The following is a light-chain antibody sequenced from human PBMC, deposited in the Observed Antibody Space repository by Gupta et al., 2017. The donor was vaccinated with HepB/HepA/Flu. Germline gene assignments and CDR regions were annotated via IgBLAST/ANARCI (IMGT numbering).Light chain of an antibody. J-gene: IGKJ1*01. CDR1: QSISNW. CDR2: KAS. Sequence: DIQMTQSPSTLSASVGDRVTITCRASQSISNWLAWYQQKPGKAPKLLIYKASGLERGVTSRCSGSGSGTEFSLTINSLQPDDFATYYCQQYNAFCPRWTFGQGTKVEIK. V-gene: IGKV1-5*03. CDR3: QQYNAFCPRWT.